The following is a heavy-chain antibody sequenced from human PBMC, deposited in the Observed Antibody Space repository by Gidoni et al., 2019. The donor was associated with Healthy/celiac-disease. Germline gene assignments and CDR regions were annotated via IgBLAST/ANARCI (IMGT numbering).Heavy chain of an antibody. CDR3: AHRREVPGTYYDFWSGYYTNNWFDP. V-gene: IGHV2-5*01. CDR1: GFSLSTSRVC. D-gene: IGHD3-3*01. J-gene: IGHJ5*02. CDR2: IDWNDDK. Sequence: QITLKESGPTLVKPTQTLTLTCTFSGFSLSTSRVCVGWIRQPPGKALEWLALIDWNDDKRYSPSLKSRLTITKETSKNQVVLTMTNMDPVDTATYYCAHRREVPGTYYDFWSGYYTNNWFDPWGQGTLVTVSS.